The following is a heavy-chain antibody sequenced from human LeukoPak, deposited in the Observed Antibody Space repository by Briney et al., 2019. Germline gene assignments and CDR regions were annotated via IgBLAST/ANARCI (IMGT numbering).Heavy chain of an antibody. CDR3: ARLGVGWRWLQTIDMGFDY. Sequence: ASVKVSCKASGYTFTSYDINWVRQATGQGLEWMGWMNPNSGNTGYAQKFQGRVTMTRNTSISTAYMELSSLRSEDTAVYYCARLGVGWRWLQTIDMGFDYWGQGTLVTVSS. D-gene: IGHD5-24*01. CDR2: MNPNSGNT. V-gene: IGHV1-8*01. J-gene: IGHJ4*02. CDR1: GYTFTSYD.